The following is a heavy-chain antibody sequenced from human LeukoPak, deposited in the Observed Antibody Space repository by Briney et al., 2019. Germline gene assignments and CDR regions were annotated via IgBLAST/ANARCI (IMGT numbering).Heavy chain of an antibody. D-gene: IGHD2-15*01. J-gene: IGHJ4*02. Sequence: PGGSLRLSCAASGFTFSNYGMNWVRQAPGKGLEWVSPISSTSGYIYYADSVKGRFTISRDNAKNSLYLQMNSLRAEDTAVYYCARDSGWSNYYFDYWGQGTLVTVSP. V-gene: IGHV3-21*01. CDR3: ARDSGWSNYYFDY. CDR1: GFTFSNYG. CDR2: ISSTSGYI.